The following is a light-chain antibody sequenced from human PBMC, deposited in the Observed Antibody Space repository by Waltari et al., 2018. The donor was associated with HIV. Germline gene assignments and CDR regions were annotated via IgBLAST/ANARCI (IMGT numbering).Light chain of an antibody. Sequence: QSVLTQPPSAAGTPGQRVTIPCSGCSSNTGSNYVLWYQSLPGTAPKLPFFRNDQRHSGVPDRLSGSKSCTSASLAIVGLRSEDEADYYGAAWDDSLSGYVFGTGTKVTVL. J-gene: IGLJ1*01. CDR2: RND. CDR1: SSNTGSNY. V-gene: IGLV1-47*01. CDR3: AAWDDSLSGYV.